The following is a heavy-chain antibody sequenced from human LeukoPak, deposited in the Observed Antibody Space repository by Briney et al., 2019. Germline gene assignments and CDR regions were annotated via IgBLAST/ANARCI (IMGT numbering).Heavy chain of an antibody. CDR2: IKSKTDGGTT. Sequence: PGGSLRLSCAASGFTFSNAWMSWVRQAPGKGLEWGGRIKSKTDGGTTDYAAPVKGRFTISRDDSKNTLYLQMNSLKPEDTAVYYCTTEPMYSSSLYGMDVWGQGTTVTVSS. CDR3: TTEPMYSSSLYGMDV. CDR1: GFTFSNAW. J-gene: IGHJ6*02. V-gene: IGHV3-15*01. D-gene: IGHD6-13*01.